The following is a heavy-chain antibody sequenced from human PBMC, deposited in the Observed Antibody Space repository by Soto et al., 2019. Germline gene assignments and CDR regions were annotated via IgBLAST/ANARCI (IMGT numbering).Heavy chain of an antibody. Sequence: QVQLQESGPGLVTPSGTLSLTCAVSGGSISSSYWWNWVRQPPGKGLEWIGKIYHSGSNNYNPSLKNPATISVNVSNTQFSLRLSSVTAAGRAVYFCVTSLNYDFWRDGGRHYYFDYWGQGTLVTVSS. CDR2: IYHSGSN. V-gene: IGHV4-4*02. D-gene: IGHD3-3*01. J-gene: IGHJ4*02. CDR1: GGSISSSYW. CDR3: VTSLNYDFWRDGGRHYYFDY.